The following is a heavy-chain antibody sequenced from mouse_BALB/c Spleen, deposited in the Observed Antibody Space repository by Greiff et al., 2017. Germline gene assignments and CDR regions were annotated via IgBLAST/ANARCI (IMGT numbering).Heavy chain of an antibody. Sequence: EVQLQQSGAELVKPGASVKLSCTASGFNIKDTYMHWVKQRPEQGLEWIGRIDPANGNTKYDPKFQGKATITADTSSNTAYLQLSSLTSEDTAVYYCARWYGNYVGVDYWGQGTTLTVSS. V-gene: IGHV14-3*02. D-gene: IGHD2-10*02. CDR3: ARWYGNYVGVDY. J-gene: IGHJ2*01. CDR2: IDPANGNT. CDR1: GFNIKDTY.